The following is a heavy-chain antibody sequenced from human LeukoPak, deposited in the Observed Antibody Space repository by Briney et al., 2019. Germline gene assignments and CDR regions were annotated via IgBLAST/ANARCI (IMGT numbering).Heavy chain of an antibody. J-gene: IGHJ3*02. CDR3: AREAQQLGNGAFDI. Sequence: GGSLRLSCVASGLTFSSYEMNWVREAPGKGLEWGSVIYSVGRTYYADSVKGQFTISSDNSKNTLYLQMNSLKAEDTGVYYCAREAQQLGNGAFDIWGQGTMVTVSS. D-gene: IGHD6-13*01. CDR2: IYSVGRT. V-gene: IGHV3-53*01. CDR1: GLTFSSYE.